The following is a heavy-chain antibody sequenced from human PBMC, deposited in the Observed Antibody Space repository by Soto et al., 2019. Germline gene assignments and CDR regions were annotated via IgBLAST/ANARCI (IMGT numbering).Heavy chain of an antibody. Sequence: GGSLRLSCAASGFTFSSYAMSWVRHAPGKGLEWVSAISGSGGSTYYADSVKGRFTISRDNSKNTLYLQMNSLRAEDTAVYYCAKEGYCSGGSCSAGWFDPWGQGTLVTVSS. CDR1: GFTFSSYA. V-gene: IGHV3-23*01. D-gene: IGHD2-15*01. CDR3: AKEGYCSGGSCSAGWFDP. J-gene: IGHJ5*02. CDR2: ISGSGGST.